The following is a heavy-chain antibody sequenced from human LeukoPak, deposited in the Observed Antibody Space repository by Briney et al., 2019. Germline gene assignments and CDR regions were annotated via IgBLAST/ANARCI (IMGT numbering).Heavy chain of an antibody. J-gene: IGHJ3*02. D-gene: IGHD4-17*01. CDR3: ARDNHDYGDPRSFDI. V-gene: IGHV4-61*01. CDR1: GGSVSSGSYY. CDR2: IYYSGST. Sequence: PSETLSLTCTVSGGSVSSGSYYWSWIRQPPGKGLEWIGYIYYSGSTNYNPSLKSRVTISVDTSKNQFSLKLSPVTAADTAVYYCARDNHDYGDPRSFDIWGQGTMVTVSS.